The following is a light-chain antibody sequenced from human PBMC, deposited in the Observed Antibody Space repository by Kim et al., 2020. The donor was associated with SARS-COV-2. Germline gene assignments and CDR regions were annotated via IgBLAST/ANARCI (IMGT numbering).Light chain of an antibody. CDR2: GAS. V-gene: IGKV3-20*01. CDR3: QQYGSSPPWT. Sequence: PGERATLSCRASQSVSSNYLAWFQQKPGQDPRLLIYGASSRATGIPDRFSGSGSGTDFTLSISRLEPEDFAVYYCQQYGSSPPWTFGQGTKVEIK. CDR1: QSVSSNY. J-gene: IGKJ1*01.